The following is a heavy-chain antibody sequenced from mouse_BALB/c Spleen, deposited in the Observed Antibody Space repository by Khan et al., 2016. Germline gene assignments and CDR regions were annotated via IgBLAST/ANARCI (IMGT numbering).Heavy chain of an antibody. J-gene: IGHJ3*01. V-gene: IGHV1-7*01. D-gene: IGHD4-1*02. CDR1: GYTFTSYW. CDR3: ASSQLGRFAY. Sequence: QVQLQQSGAELAKPGASVKMSCKASGYTFTSYWMHWVKQRPGQGLEWIGYINPSTGYTEYNQKFKDKATLTADKSSSTASMQLSSLTSEDSAVYYCASSQLGRFAYWGQGTLVTVSA. CDR2: INPSTGYT.